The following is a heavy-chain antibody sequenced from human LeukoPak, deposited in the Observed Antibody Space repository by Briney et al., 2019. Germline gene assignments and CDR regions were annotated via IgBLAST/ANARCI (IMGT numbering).Heavy chain of an antibody. CDR2: IYYNGST. D-gene: IGHD6-6*01. J-gene: IGHJ4*02. V-gene: IGHV4-59*08. CDR3: ARAISAARTFDY. CDR1: GGSISSYY. Sequence: PSETLSLTCTVSGGSISSYYWSWIRQPPGKGLEWIGYIYYNGSTNYNPSLKSRVTISVDTSKNQFSLKLSSVTAADTAVYYCARAISAARTFDYWGQGTLVTVSS.